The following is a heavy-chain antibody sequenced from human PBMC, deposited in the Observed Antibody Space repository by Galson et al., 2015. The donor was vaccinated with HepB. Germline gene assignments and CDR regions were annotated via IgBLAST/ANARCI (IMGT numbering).Heavy chain of an antibody. Sequence: WVRQAPGQGLEWMGIINPSGVSTNYAQKFQGRVTMTRDTSTSTVYMELSSLRSEDTAVYYCTRDGIAAAGTSLDYWGQGSLVTVSS. D-gene: IGHD6-13*01. V-gene: IGHV1-46*03. CDR3: TRDGIAAAGTSLDY. CDR2: INPSGVST. J-gene: IGHJ4*02.